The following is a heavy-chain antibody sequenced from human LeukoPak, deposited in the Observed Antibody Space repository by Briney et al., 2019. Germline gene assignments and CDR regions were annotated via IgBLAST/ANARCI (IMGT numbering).Heavy chain of an antibody. CDR2: ISGSGGST. J-gene: IGHJ6*03. Sequence: SGGSLRLSCAASGFTFSSYAMSWVRQAPGKGLGWVSAISGSGGSTYYADSVKGRFTISRDNSKNTLYLQMNSLRAEDTAVYYCAKDSADYYYYMDVWGKGTTVTVSS. CDR1: GFTFSSYA. V-gene: IGHV3-23*01. CDR3: AKDSADYYYYMDV.